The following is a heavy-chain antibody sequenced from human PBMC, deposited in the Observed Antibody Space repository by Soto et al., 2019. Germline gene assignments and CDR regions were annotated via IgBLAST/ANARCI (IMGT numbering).Heavy chain of an antibody. CDR1: GFIFSNYA. J-gene: IGHJ4*02. V-gene: IGHV3-23*01. D-gene: IGHD1-26*01. CDR3: GEKSAESWGYFDC. CDR2: ISGSGGST. Sequence: PGGSLRLSCAASGFIFSNYAMSWVRQAPGKGLEWVSGISGSGGSTYNADSVKGRFTISRDNSKNTMYMQMNSLRVEDTAEYYCGEKSAESWGYFDCWGQGTLVTVSS.